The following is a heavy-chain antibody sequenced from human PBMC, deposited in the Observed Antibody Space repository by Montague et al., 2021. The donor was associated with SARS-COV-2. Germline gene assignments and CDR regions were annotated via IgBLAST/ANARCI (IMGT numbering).Heavy chain of an antibody. CDR1: GGSISSGGYY. V-gene: IGHV4-31*03. CDR3: ARSESPSYSSSPFDY. J-gene: IGHJ4*02. D-gene: IGHD6-13*01. CDR2: IYYSGST. Sequence: TLSLTCIVSGGSISSGGYYWSWIRKHPGKGLAWLGYIYYSGSTYYNPSLKSRLSISLDTSKNHFSLRLSSVTAADTAVYYCARSESPSYSSSPFDYWGQGTLVTVAS.